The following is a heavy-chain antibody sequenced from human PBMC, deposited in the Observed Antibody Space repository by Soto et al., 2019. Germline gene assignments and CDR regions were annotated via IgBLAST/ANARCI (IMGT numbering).Heavy chain of an antibody. J-gene: IGHJ6*02. CDR1: GYSFTSYW. CDR2: IYPGDSDT. D-gene: IGHD3-22*01. CDR3: ARDYYDSSGYYQGMDV. V-gene: IGHV5-51*01. Sequence: GESLKISYKGSGYSFTSYWVAWVRQMPGKGLEWMGIIYPGDSDTRYSPSFQGQVTISADKSISTAYLQWSSLKASDTAMYYCARDYYDSSGYYQGMDVWGQGTTVTVSS.